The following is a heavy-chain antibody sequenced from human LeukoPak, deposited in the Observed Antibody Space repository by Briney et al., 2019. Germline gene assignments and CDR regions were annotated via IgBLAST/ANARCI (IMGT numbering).Heavy chain of an antibody. D-gene: IGHD6-19*01. J-gene: IGHJ6*03. V-gene: IGHV3-53*01. Sequence: GGSLRLSCAASGFTVSSNYMSWVRQAPGKGLEWVSVTYSNGRTYYADSVKGRFTISRDNSKNTLYLQMNSLRAEDTAVYYCARDAVAGTFYYYYYMDVWGKGTTVTVSS. CDR3: ARDAVAGTFYYYYYMDV. CDR2: TYSNGRT. CDR1: GFTVSSNY.